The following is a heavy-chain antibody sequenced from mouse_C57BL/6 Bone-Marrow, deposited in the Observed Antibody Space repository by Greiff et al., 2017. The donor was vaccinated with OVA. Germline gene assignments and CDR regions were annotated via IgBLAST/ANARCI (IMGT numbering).Heavy chain of an antibody. CDR2: IDPETGGT. Sequence: QVQLKQSGAELVRPGASVTLSCKASGYTFTDYEMHWVKQTPVHGLEWIGAIDPETGGTAYNQKFKGKAILTADKSSSTAYMELRSLTSEDSAVYYFTKAPYDYDAAYWGQGTLVTVSA. D-gene: IGHD2-4*01. V-gene: IGHV1-15*01. CDR1: GYTFTDYE. CDR3: TKAPYDYDAAY. J-gene: IGHJ3*01.